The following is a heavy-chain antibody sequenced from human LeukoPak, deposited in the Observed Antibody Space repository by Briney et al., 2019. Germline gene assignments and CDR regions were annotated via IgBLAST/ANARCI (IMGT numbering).Heavy chain of an antibody. J-gene: IGHJ4*02. V-gene: IGHV1-46*01. Sequence: ASVKVSCKASGGTFRSSAISWVRQAPGQGLEWMGIINPSGGNTSYAQKFQGRVTMTRDMSTSTVYMELSSLRSEDTAVYYCARDQGYDSSGYYYYQFDYWGQGTLVTVSS. CDR1: GGTFRSSA. CDR3: ARDQGYDSSGYYYYQFDY. D-gene: IGHD3-22*01. CDR2: INPSGGNT.